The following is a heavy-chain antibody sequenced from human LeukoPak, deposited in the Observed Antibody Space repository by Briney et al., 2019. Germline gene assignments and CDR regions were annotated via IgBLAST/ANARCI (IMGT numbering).Heavy chain of an antibody. CDR3: AKGWVTTVVTKEPNWFDP. V-gene: IGHV3-33*06. Sequence: GGSLRLSCAASGFTFSSYGMHWVRQAPGKGLEWVAVILSDGSKESYTDSVKGRFTISRDNSKNTLYLQMNSLRAEDTAVYYCAKGWVTTVVTKEPNWFDPWGQGTLVTVSS. CDR2: ILSDGSKE. CDR1: GFTFSSYG. J-gene: IGHJ5*02. D-gene: IGHD4-23*01.